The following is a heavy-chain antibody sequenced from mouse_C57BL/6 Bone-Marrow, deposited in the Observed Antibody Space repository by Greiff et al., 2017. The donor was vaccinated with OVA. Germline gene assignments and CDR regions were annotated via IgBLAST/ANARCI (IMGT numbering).Heavy chain of an antibody. J-gene: IGHJ3*01. CDR1: GYSFTGYY. CDR2: INPSTGGT. CDR3: ARHEELAWFAY. Sequence: VQLQQSGPELVKPGASVKISCKASGYSFTGYYMNWVKQSPEKSLEWIGEINPSTGGTTYNQKFKAKATLTVDKSSSTAYMQLKSLTSEDSAVYFCARHEELAWFAYWGQGTLVTVSA. V-gene: IGHV1-42*01.